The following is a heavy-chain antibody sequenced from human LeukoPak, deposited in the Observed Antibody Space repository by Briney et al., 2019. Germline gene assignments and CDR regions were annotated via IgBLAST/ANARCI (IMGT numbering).Heavy chain of an antibody. J-gene: IGHJ4*02. Sequence: GGSLRLSCAASGFTFSSYGMSWVRQAPGKGLEWVSGISGSGGSTYYADSVKSRLTISRDNSKNTLYLQMNSLRAEDTAVYYCARGYCGGDCPYDYWGQGTLVTVSS. D-gene: IGHD2-21*02. CDR3: ARGYCGGDCPYDY. V-gene: IGHV3-23*01. CDR1: GFTFSSYG. CDR2: ISGSGGST.